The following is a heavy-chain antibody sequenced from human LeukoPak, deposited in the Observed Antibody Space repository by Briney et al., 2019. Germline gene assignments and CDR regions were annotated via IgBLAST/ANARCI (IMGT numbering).Heavy chain of an antibody. D-gene: IGHD2-15*01. V-gene: IGHV3-7*01. CDR3: ATVAGDCSGGRCYLLRFDY. Sequence: GGSLRLSCAASGFTFSSCAMHWVRQAPGKGLEWVANIKLDGSEKDYVDSVKGRFTISRDNAKNSLYLQMNSLRGDDTAVYYCATVAGDCSGGRCYLLRFDYWGQGTLVTVSS. CDR2: IKLDGSEK. J-gene: IGHJ4*02. CDR1: GFTFSSCA.